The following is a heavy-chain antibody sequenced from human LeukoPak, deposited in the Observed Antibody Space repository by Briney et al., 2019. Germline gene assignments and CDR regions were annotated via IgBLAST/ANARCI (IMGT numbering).Heavy chain of an antibody. J-gene: IGHJ4*02. D-gene: IGHD1-26*01. V-gene: IGHV4-59*12. Sequence: SETLSLTCTVSGGSISSYYWSWIRQPPGKGLEWIGYIYYSGSTNYNPSLKSRVTMSVDTSKNQFSLKLSSVTAAGTAVYYCAREIGSRFDYWGQGTLVTVSS. CDR2: IYYSGST. CDR1: GGSISSYY. CDR3: AREIGSRFDY.